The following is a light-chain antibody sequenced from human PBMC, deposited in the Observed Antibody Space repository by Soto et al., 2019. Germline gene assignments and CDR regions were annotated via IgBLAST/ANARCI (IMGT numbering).Light chain of an antibody. CDR3: QKYVSSPCA. Sequence: EIVVAQSPGTLSLSPGESSTLSGRAIQSVSSSFLAWYQQKAGQAPRLLIYGASRRATGIPDRFSGSGAGTDFTLTISMLEPEDFAVYYCQKYVSSPCAFGQGTKVEI. J-gene: IGKJ1*01. CDR2: GAS. V-gene: IGKV3-20*01. CDR1: QSVSSSF.